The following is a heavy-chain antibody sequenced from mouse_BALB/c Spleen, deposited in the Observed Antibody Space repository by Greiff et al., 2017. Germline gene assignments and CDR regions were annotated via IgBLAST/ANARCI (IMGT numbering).Heavy chain of an antibody. Sequence: DVHLVESGAELVKPGASVKLSCTASGFNIKDTYMHWVKQRPEQGLEWIGRIDPANGNTKYDPKFQGKATITADTSSNTAYLQLSSLTSEDTAVYYCARDYGSRYYFDYWGQGTTLTVSS. CDR3: ARDYGSRYYFDY. D-gene: IGHD1-1*01. J-gene: IGHJ2*01. CDR1: GFNIKDTY. CDR2: IDPANGNT. V-gene: IGHV14-3*02.